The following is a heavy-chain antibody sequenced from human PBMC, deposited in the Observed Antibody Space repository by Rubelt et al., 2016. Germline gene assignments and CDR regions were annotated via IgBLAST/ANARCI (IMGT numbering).Heavy chain of an antibody. CDR2: ISSSSSTI. V-gene: IGHV3-48*01. D-gene: IGHD3-3*01. Sequence: MHWVRQAPGKGLEWVSYISSSSSTIYYADSVKGRFTISRDNAKNSLYLQMNSLRAEDTAVYYCARAEEGITIFGVVQPGSLDYWGQGTLVTVSS. CDR3: ARAEEGITIFGVVQPGSLDY. J-gene: IGHJ4*02.